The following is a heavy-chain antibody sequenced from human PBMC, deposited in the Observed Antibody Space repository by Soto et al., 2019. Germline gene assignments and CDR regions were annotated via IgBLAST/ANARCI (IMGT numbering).Heavy chain of an antibody. V-gene: IGHV4-39*07. Sequence: SETLSLTCTVSGGSISSSSYYWGWIRQPPGKGLEWIGSIYYSGSTYYNPSLKSRVTISVDTSKNQFSLKLSSVTAADTAVYYCARDSVEDYYGSGSYSIGMDVWGQGTTVTVSS. CDR1: GGSISSSSYY. CDR3: ARDSVEDYYGSGSYSIGMDV. D-gene: IGHD3-10*01. J-gene: IGHJ6*02. CDR2: IYYSGST.